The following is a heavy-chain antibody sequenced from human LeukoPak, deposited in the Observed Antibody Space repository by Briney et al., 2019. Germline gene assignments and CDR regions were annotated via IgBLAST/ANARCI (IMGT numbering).Heavy chain of an antibody. Sequence: GASVKVSCKASGYTFTSYYMHWVRQAPGQGLEWMGIINPSGGSTSYAQKFQGRVTMTRDRSTSTVYMELSSLRSEDTAVYYCARDPERGYSGYWGQGTLVTVSS. CDR1: GYTFTSYY. J-gene: IGHJ4*02. CDR3: ARDPERGYSGY. V-gene: IGHV1-46*01. D-gene: IGHD5-12*01. CDR2: INPSGGST.